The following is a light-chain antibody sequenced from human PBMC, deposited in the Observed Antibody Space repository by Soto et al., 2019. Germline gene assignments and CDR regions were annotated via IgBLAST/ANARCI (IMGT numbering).Light chain of an antibody. V-gene: IGLV2-14*01. CDR2: DVS. CDR1: SSDLGGNNY. Sequence: QSALSQPASVSGSPGQSIAISLTGTSSDLGGNNYVSWYQQYPGKAPKLMICDVSNRPSGVSNRFSGSKSGNTASLTISWLQAEDEADYYCSAFTGTTYAFGTGTKVTVL. CDR3: SAFTGTTYA. J-gene: IGLJ1*01.